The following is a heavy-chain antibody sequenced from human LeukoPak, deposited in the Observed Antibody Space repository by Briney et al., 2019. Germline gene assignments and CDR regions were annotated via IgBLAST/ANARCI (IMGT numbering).Heavy chain of an antibody. CDR1: GGSFSGYY. J-gene: IGHJ5*02. V-gene: IGHV4-34*01. Sequence: SETLSLTCAVYGGSFSGYYWSWIRQPPGKGLEWIGEINHSGSTNYNPSLKSRVTISVDTSKNQFSLKLSSVTAADTAVYYCARGSRRSSSWYQSPGGWFDPWGQGTLVTVSS. D-gene: IGHD6-13*01. CDR3: ARGSRRSSSWYQSPGGWFDP. CDR2: INHSGST.